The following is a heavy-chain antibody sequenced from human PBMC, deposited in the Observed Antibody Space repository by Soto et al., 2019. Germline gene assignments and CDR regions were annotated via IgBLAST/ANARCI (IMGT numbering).Heavy chain of an antibody. Sequence: QVQLVQSGAEVKKPGASVKVSCKASGYTFTSYGISWVRQAPGQGLEWMGWISAYNGNTNYAQKLQGRVTMTTDTSTSTASMELRSLRSDDTAVYYCARDANLNYGDYEGYYYGMDVWGHGTTVTVSS. D-gene: IGHD4-17*01. CDR2: ISAYNGNT. J-gene: IGHJ6*02. CDR1: GYTFTSYG. CDR3: ARDANLNYGDYEGYYYGMDV. V-gene: IGHV1-18*01.